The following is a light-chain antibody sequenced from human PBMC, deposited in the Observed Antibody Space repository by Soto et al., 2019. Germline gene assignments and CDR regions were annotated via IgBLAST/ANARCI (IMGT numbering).Light chain of an antibody. CDR3: QQSLIRPRW. Sequence: DIPMTQSPSSLSASVGDRVTITCRASENINNYLNWFQQKSGRAPKLLIFAASRLQSGAPSRFSGSGSGTDSSLTITSLQPEDFARYYCQQSLIRPRWFGQGTKGE. V-gene: IGKV1-39*01. CDR1: ENINNY. J-gene: IGKJ1*01. CDR2: AAS.